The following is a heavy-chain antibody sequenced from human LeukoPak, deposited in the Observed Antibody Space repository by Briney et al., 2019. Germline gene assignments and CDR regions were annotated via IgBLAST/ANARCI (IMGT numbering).Heavy chain of an antibody. CDR3: ARDRGYCGGDCYSHWYFDL. J-gene: IGHJ2*01. CDR1: GGSISSGSYY. D-gene: IGHD2-21*02. CDR2: IYYSGST. Sequence: SETLSLTCTVSGGSISSGSYYWSWIRQPPGKGLEWIGSIYYSGSTYYNPSLKSRVTISVDTSKNQFSLKLSSVTAADTAVYYCARDRGYCGGDCYSHWYFDLWGRGTLVTVSS. V-gene: IGHV4-39*07.